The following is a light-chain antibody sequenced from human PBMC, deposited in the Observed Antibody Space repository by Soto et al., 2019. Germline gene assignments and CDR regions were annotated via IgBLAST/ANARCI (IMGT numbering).Light chain of an antibody. CDR2: GAS. J-gene: IGKJ1*01. CDR3: QQYDNSRGK. CDR1: QSVSSSY. Sequence: ETVLTQSPGTLSLSPGDRATLSCRASQSVSSSYLAWYQQKPGQAPRLLMYGASSRATGIPDRFSGSGSGTDFTLTISRLEPADFAVYYCQQYDNSRGKFGQGTKVEIK. V-gene: IGKV3-20*01.